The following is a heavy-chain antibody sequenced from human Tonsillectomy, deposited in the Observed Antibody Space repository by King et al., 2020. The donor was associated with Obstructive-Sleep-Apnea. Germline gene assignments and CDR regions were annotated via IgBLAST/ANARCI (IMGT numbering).Heavy chain of an antibody. V-gene: IGHV4-30-4*01. D-gene: IGHD2-15*01. CDR2: IYYSGTT. CDR3: ARKYCSDGGCSDRTPRFDH. Sequence: QLQESGPGLVKSSQTLSLTCTVSGGSISSRDYYWSWFRQPPGKGLEWIGYIYYSGTTYYNPSLKRRLTILVDTSKNQFSLKLSSVTAADTAVYYCARKYCSDGGCSDRTPRFDHWRQGTLLTLSS. CDR1: GGSISSRDYY. J-gene: IGHJ5*02.